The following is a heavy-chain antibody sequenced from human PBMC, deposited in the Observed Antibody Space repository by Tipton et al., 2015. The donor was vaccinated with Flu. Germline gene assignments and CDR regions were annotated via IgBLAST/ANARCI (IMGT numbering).Heavy chain of an antibody. CDR3: ARSVVGSGSQYPVGYYYYGMDV. CDR2: IDHSGTT. V-gene: IGHV4-34*01. D-gene: IGHD3-10*01. Sequence: TLSLTCVVHGGSFSGYYLSWIRRSPGKGLEWIGEIDHSGTTNYSPSPKSRVTISRDTSKIQFSLNMGSVTAADTAVYYCARSVVGSGSQYPVGYYYYGMDVWGQGTTVTVSS. J-gene: IGHJ6*02. CDR1: GGSFSGYY.